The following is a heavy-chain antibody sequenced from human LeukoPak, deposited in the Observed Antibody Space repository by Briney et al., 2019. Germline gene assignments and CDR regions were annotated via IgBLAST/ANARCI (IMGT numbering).Heavy chain of an antibody. CDR3: AKDRESIAAAGSGYFQH. CDR1: GFTFSSYG. D-gene: IGHD6-13*01. J-gene: IGHJ1*01. Sequence: QSGGSLRLSCAASGFTFSSYGMHWVRQAPGKGLEWVAFIRYDGSNKYYADSVKGRFTISRDNSKNTLYLQMNSLRAEDTAVYYCAKDRESIAAAGSGYFQHWGQGTLVTVSS. V-gene: IGHV3-30*02. CDR2: IRYDGSNK.